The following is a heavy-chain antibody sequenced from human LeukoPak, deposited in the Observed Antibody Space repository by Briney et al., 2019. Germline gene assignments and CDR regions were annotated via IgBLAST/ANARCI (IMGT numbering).Heavy chain of an antibody. J-gene: IGHJ6*02. CDR2: ISYDGSNK. V-gene: IGHV3-30-3*01. CDR1: GFAFSSYA. Sequence: GGSLRLSCAASGFAFSSYAMHWVRQAPGKGLEWVAVISYDGSNKYYADSVKGRFTISRDNSKNTLYLQMNSLRAEDTAVYYCARDRGRTVTTSYLYYGMDVWGQGTTVTVSS. D-gene: IGHD4-4*01. CDR3: ARDRGRTVTTSYLYYGMDV.